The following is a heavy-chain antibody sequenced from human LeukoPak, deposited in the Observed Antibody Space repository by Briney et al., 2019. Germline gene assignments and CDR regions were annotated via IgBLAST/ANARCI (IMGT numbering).Heavy chain of an antibody. CDR2: NT. D-gene: IGHD3-3*01. CDR3: ARRVEWSVQGQITYHTDV. J-gene: IGHJ6*03. Sequence: SETLSLTCTVSGVSISSSSDYRNWVRQPPGKGLEWIGTNTHQHPSLRSRVTISVDTSKNQLSLKLSSVTAADTAVYYCARRVEWSVQGQITYHTDVWRKGTTVTVSS. V-gene: IGHV4-39*01. CDR1: GVSISSSSDY.